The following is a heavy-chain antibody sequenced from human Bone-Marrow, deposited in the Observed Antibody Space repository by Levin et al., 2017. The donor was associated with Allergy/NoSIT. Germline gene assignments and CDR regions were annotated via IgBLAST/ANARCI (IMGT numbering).Heavy chain of an antibody. V-gene: IGHV3-30-3*01. J-gene: IGHJ4*02. D-gene: IGHD4-23*01. CDR3: ARAPPTVGLDY. CDR2: ISKDGGNI. CDR1: GFRFNSYT. Sequence: GGSLRLSCVGSGFRFNSYTLHWVRQAPGQGLEWLSVISKDGGNIFYADSVKGRFTISRDNSKSTVYLQMNSLGAEDTAVYFCARAPPTVGLDYWGQGTLVTVSS.